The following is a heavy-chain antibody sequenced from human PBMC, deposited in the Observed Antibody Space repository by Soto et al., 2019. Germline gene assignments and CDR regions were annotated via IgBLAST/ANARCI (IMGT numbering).Heavy chain of an antibody. CDR2: IYYSGST. V-gene: IGHV4-61*01. J-gene: IGHJ2*01. D-gene: IGHD3-10*01. CDR1: GGSVSSGSYY. Sequence: SETLSLTCTVSGGSVSSGSYYWSWIRQPPGKGLEWIGYIYYSGSTNYNPSLKSRVTISVDTSKNQFSLKLSSVTAADTAVYYCARDYEYWFGEPPVNWYFDLWGRGTLVTVSS. CDR3: ARDYEYWFGEPPVNWYFDL.